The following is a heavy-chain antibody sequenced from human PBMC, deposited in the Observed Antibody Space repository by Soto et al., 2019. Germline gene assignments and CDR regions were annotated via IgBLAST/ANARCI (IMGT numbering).Heavy chain of an antibody. J-gene: IGHJ4*02. CDR2: IYYSGST. CDR3: ARVGSIAVAGGFYY. D-gene: IGHD6-19*01. V-gene: IGHV4-31*03. Sequence: SETLSLTCTVSGGSISSGGYYWSWIRQHPGKGLEWIGYIYYSGSTYYNPSLKSRVTISVDTSKNQFSLKLSSVTAADTAVYYCARVGSIAVAGGFYYWGQGTLVTGLL. CDR1: GGSISSGGYY.